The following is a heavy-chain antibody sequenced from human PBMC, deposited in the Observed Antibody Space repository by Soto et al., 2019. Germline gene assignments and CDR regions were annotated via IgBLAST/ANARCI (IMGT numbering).Heavy chain of an antibody. D-gene: IGHD3-22*01. J-gene: IGHJ4*02. CDR1: GFTFNIYA. CDR2: ISRYGDFT. Sequence: EVQLLESGGDLIQPGGSLRLSCAASGFTFNIYAMTWVRQAPGKGLEWVSAISRYGDFTYYADSVEGRFTVSRDNSKNTHYWQMKSLRAEDTAVYYCANDRYLVHESRGYLFDHWGQGTLVTVSS. V-gene: IGHV3-23*01. CDR3: ANDRYLVHESRGYLFDH.